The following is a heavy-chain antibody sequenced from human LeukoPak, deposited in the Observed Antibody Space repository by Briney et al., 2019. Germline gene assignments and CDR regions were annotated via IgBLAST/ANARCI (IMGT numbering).Heavy chain of an antibody. J-gene: IGHJ4*02. CDR1: GGSISSSSYY. CDR3: ARALLCGGDCYPPYYFDY. D-gene: IGHD2-21*02. Sequence: PSETLSPTCTVSGGSISSSSYYWGWIRQPPGKGLEWIGSIYYSGSTYYNPSLKSRVTISVDTSKNLFSLKLSSVTAADTAVYYCARALLCGGDCYPPYYFDYWGQGTLVTVSS. CDR2: IYYSGST. V-gene: IGHV4-39*01.